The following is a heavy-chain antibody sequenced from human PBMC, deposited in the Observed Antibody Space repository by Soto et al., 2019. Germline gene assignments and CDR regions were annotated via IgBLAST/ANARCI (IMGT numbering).Heavy chain of an antibody. CDR1: GFTFSSYS. J-gene: IGHJ4*02. Sequence: GGSLRLSCAASGFTFSSYSMNWVRQAPGKGLEWVSSISSSSSYIYYADSVKGRFTISRDNAKNSLYLEMNSLRAEDTAVYYCARDLRGLTIFGVVIDFDYWGQGTLVTVSS. CDR2: ISSSSSYI. CDR3: ARDLRGLTIFGVVIDFDY. D-gene: IGHD3-3*01. V-gene: IGHV3-21*01.